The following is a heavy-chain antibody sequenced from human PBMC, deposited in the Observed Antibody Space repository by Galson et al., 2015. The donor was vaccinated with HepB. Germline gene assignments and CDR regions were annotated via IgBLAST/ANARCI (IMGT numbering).Heavy chain of an antibody. J-gene: IGHJ4*02. V-gene: IGHV3-11*05. CDR1: GFTFSDYY. CDR2: ISSGSNYT. Sequence: SLRPSCAASGFTFSDYYMSWIRQAPGKGLEWVSYISSGSNYTDYADSVKGRFTISGDNAKNSLYLQMNSLRAEDTAVYYCARGDDYGDFYFDYWGQGTLVTVSS. D-gene: IGHD4-17*01. CDR3: ARGDDYGDFYFDY.